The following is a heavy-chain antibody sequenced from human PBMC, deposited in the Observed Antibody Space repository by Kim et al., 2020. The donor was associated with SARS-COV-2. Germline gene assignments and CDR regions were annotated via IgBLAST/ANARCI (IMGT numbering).Heavy chain of an antibody. J-gene: IGHJ4*02. Sequence: SVKVSCKASGFTFTSSAMQWVRQARGQRLEWIGWIVVGSGNTNYAQKFQERVTITRDMSTSTAYMELSSLRSEDTAVYYCAAVRYYYGSGSEFDYWGQGTMVTVSS. D-gene: IGHD3-10*01. V-gene: IGHV1-58*02. CDR1: GFTFTSSA. CDR3: AAVRYYYGSGSEFDY. CDR2: IVVGSGNT.